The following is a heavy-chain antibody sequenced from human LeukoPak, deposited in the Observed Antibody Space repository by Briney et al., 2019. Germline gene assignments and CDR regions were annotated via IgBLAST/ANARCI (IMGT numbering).Heavy chain of an antibody. Sequence: PSETLSLTCTVSGGSISSYYWSWIRQPPGKGLEWIGYIYYSGSTNSNPSLKSRVTISVDTSKNQFSLKLSSVTAADTAVYYCARHYDSSGYWYYFVYWGQGTLVSVSS. CDR3: ARHYDSSGYWYYFVY. J-gene: IGHJ4*02. CDR2: IYYSGST. CDR1: GGSISSYY. D-gene: IGHD3-22*01. V-gene: IGHV4-59*08.